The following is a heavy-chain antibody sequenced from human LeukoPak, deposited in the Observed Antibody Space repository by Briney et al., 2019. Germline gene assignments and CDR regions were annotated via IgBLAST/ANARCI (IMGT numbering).Heavy chain of an antibody. J-gene: IGHJ4*02. CDR1: GGSISSSSYY. V-gene: IGHV4-39*01. D-gene: IGHD3-22*01. CDR3: ARQIASSGYYPPDY. Sequence: SETLSLTCTVSGGSISSSSYYWGWIRRPPGKGLEWIGSIYYSGSTYYNPSLKSRVTISVDTSKNQFSLKLSSATAADTAVYYCARQIASSGYYPPDYWGQGTLVTVSS. CDR2: IYYSGST.